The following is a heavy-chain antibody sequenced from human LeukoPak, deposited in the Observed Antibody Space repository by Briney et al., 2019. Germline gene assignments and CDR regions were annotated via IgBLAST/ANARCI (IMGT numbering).Heavy chain of an antibody. CDR2: ISYDGSNK. CDR1: GFTFSSYA. D-gene: IGHD3-9*01. V-gene: IGHV3-30-3*01. CDR3: ARERLGLIRYFDWLLDV. Sequence: GGSLRLSCAASGFTFSSYAMHWVRQAPGKGLEWVAVISYDGSNKYYADSVKGRFTISRDNSKNTLYLQMNSLRAEDTAVYYCARERLGLIRYFDWLLDVWGKGTTVTVSS. J-gene: IGHJ6*04.